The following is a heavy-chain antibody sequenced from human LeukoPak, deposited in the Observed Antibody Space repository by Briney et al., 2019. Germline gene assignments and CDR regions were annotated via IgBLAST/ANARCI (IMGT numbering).Heavy chain of an antibody. J-gene: IGHJ5*02. Sequence: PGGSLRLSCAASGFTFSSCGMHWVRQAPGKGLEWVAFIRYDGNNKYYAESVKGRFTISRDNPKNTLYLQMNSLRAEDTAVYYCAKDSTYYDILTGYGSRNWFDPWGQGTRVTVSS. D-gene: IGHD3-9*01. CDR2: IRYDGNNK. CDR3: AKDSTYYDILTGYGSRNWFDP. CDR1: GFTFSSCG. V-gene: IGHV3-30*02.